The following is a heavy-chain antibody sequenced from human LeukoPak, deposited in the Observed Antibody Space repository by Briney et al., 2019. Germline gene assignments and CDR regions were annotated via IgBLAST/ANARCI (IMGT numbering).Heavy chain of an antibody. CDR2: IYYSGST. Sequence: PGGSLRLSCAASGFTFSSYWMSWVRQAPRKGLEWIGSIYYSGSTYYNPSLKSRVTISVDTSKNQFSLKLSPVTAADTAVYYCASNIDYYGSGSYYRYWGQGTLVTVSS. J-gene: IGHJ4*02. D-gene: IGHD3-10*01. CDR3: ASNIDYYGSGSYYRY. CDR1: GFTFSSYW. V-gene: IGHV4-39*07.